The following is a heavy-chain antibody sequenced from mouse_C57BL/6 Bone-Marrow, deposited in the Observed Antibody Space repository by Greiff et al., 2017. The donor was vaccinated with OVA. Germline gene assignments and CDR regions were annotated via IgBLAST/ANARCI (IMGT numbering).Heavy chain of an antibody. V-gene: IGHV14-4*01. CDR3: TSYGNFDY. J-gene: IGHJ2*01. Sequence: VQLQQSGAELVRPGASVKLSCTASGFTIKDDYMHWVKQRPEQGLEWIGWIDPGNGDTEYASKFQGKATITADTTSNTAYLQLSSLTSADTAVYYCTSYGNFDYWGQGTTLTVSS. CDR2: IDPGNGDT. CDR1: GFTIKDDY. D-gene: IGHD2-1*01.